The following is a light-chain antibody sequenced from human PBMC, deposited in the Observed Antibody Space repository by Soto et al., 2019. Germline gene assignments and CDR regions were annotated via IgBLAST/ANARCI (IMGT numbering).Light chain of an antibody. CDR1: QTVASNH. J-gene: IGKJ3*01. CDR3: HHYGRSAIFT. V-gene: IGKV3-20*01. Sequence: EVVLTQSPGTLSLSAGERATLFCRASQTVASNHLAWYQQKPGQAPRLLIYAASTRAAGIPDRFSGSGSGTDFTLTISRLEPEDFGVFFCHHYGRSAIFTFGPGTTVDMK. CDR2: AAS.